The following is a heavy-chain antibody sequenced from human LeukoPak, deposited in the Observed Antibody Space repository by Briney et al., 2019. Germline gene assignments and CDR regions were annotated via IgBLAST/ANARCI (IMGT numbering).Heavy chain of an antibody. CDR1: GFSFSDYA. CDR2: ISYDGSNK. V-gene: IGHV3-30-3*01. Sequence: GGSLRLSCAASGFSFSDYAVYWVRQAPGKGLEWVAIISYDGSNKLYADSVKGRFTISRDNSKKTLYLQMNSLRAEDTAMYYCARDLRWLQCFDYWGQGTLVTVSS. J-gene: IGHJ4*02. D-gene: IGHD5-24*01. CDR3: ARDLRWLQCFDY.